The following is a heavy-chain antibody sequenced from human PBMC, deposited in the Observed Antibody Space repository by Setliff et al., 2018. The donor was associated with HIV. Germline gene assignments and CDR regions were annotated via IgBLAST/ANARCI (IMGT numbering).Heavy chain of an antibody. Sequence: GGSLRLSCVASGFTFSDYYMGWVRQAPGKGLEWISYISSGATTVFYADSVRGRFTISRDDAKNSLYLQIDGLKDADTAVYYCARGLAVAGTGYWGQGTLVTVSS. CDR2: ISSGATTV. D-gene: IGHD6-19*01. J-gene: IGHJ4*02. CDR1: GFTFSDYY. CDR3: ARGLAVAGTGY. V-gene: IGHV3-11*04.